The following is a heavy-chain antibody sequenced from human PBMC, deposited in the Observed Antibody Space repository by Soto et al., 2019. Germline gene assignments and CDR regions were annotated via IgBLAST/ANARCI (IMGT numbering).Heavy chain of an antibody. Sequence: PSETLSLTCSVSGDSISGSRHFLGWVRHPPGKGLEWIGSIYSSCTTYHNPSLKSRVTISVDASDNQFSLKLSSVTHADTAVYYCAGHSPVQWMADNWFEPWGQGTLVTVSS. CDR3: AGHSPVQWMADNWFEP. J-gene: IGHJ5*02. CDR2: IYSSCTT. D-gene: IGHD1-1*01. CDR1: GDSISGSRHF. V-gene: IGHV4-39*01.